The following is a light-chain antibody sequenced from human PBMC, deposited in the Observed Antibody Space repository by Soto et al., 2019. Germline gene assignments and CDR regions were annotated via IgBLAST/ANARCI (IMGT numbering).Light chain of an antibody. J-gene: IGLJ2*01. CDR1: RSDIGNNY. CDR3: GTWDSSLSAGL. Sequence: QSVLTQPPSVSAAPGQKVTISCSGSRSDIGNNYVSWYQQLPGTAPKLLIYDRNKRPSGSPDRFSGSKSGTSATLGITGLQTGDEADYYCGTWDSSLSAGLFGGGTKLTVL. CDR2: DRN. V-gene: IGLV1-51*01.